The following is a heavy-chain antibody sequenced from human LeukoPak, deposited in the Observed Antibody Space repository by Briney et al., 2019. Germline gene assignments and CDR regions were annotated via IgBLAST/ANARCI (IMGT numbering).Heavy chain of an antibody. Sequence: GGSLRLSCAASGFTFSRFWMSWVRQAPGKGLEWVANIKQDGSEKYYVDSVKGRFTISRDNAKNSLYLQMNSPRAEDTAVFYCARDGTYTDYDPDFDIWGQGTLVTVSS. D-gene: IGHD5-12*01. V-gene: IGHV3-7*04. CDR1: GFTFSRFW. CDR2: IKQDGSEK. CDR3: ARDGTYTDYDPDFDI. J-gene: IGHJ4*02.